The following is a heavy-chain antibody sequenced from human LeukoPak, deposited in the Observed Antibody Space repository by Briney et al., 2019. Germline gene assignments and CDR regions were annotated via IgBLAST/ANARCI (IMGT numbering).Heavy chain of an antibody. CDR1: GGSISSSSYY. J-gene: IGHJ6*03. CDR2: IYYSGST. V-gene: IGHV4-39*01. D-gene: IGHD2-2*01. CDR3: ARQNCSSTSCYYYYMDV. Sequence: SETLSLTCTVSGGSISSSSYYWGWIRQPPGKGLEWIGSIYYSGSTYYNPSLKSRVTISVDTSKNQFSLKLSSVTAADTAVYYCARQNCSSTSCYYYYMDVWGKGTTVTVSS.